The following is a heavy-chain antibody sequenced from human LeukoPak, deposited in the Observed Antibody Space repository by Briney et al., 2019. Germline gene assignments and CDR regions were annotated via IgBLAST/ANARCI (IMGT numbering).Heavy chain of an antibody. CDR1: GFIFSSYG. V-gene: IGHV3-23*01. Sequence: GGSLRLSCAASGFIFSSYGMSWVRQAPGKGLEWVSAISGGGGSTYYADSVKGRFTISRDNSKNTLDLQMNSLRAEDTAVYYCAKDRGYNYGYRDAFHIWGQGTMVTVSA. J-gene: IGHJ3*02. CDR3: AKDRGYNYGYRDAFHI. CDR2: ISGGGGST. D-gene: IGHD5-18*01.